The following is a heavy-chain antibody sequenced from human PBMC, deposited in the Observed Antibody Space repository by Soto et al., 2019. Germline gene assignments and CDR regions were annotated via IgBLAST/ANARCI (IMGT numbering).Heavy chain of an antibody. V-gene: IGHV3-74*01. Sequence: GGSLRLSCAASGFTFTAYWMHWVRQVPGKGLVWVSRINSDGSSTSYADSVKGRFTISRDNAKNTLYLQMNNLRVEDTAVYYCARSQYGGSYFVAYWGQGTLVTVSS. D-gene: IGHD1-26*01. CDR3: ARSQYGGSYFVAY. J-gene: IGHJ4*02. CDR1: GFTFTAYW. CDR2: INSDGSST.